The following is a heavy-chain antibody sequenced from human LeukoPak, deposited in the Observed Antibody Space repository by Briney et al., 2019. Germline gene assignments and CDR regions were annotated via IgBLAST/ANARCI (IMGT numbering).Heavy chain of an antibody. CDR3: ARSRPQQLVPNWFDP. CDR2: IYYSGST. D-gene: IGHD6-13*01. Sequence: PSETLSLTCTVSGGSISSYYWSWIRQPPGKGLEWIGYIYYSGSTNYNPSLKSRVTISVDASKNQFSLMLSSVTAADTAVYYCARSRPQQLVPNWFDPWGQGTLVPSPQ. V-gene: IGHV4-59*01. CDR1: GGSISSYY. J-gene: IGHJ5*02.